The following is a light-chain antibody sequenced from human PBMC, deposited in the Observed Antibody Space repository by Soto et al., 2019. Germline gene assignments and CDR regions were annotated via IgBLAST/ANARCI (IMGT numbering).Light chain of an antibody. V-gene: IGLV1-40*01. J-gene: IGLJ2*01. CDR2: GNS. Sequence: VVTQPPSVSGAPGQRVTISCTGSSSNIGAGYDVHWYQQLPGTAPKLLIYGNSNRPSGVPDRFSGSKSGTSASLAITGLQAEDEADYYCQSYDSSLSDVVFGGGTKLTVL. CDR3: QSYDSSLSDVV. CDR1: SSNIGAGYD.